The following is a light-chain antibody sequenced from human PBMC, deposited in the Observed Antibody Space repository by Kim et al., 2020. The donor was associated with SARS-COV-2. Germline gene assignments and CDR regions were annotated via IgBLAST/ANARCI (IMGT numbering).Light chain of an antibody. CDR3: HQYGSSPYT. J-gene: IGKJ2*01. CDR2: GAS. V-gene: IGKV3-20*01. Sequence: LSPGERATLCCRASQRVRSNYLAWYQQKPGQAPRLLVYGASSRASGIPDRFSGSGAGTDFTLTISRLEPEDFAVYYCHQYGSSPYTFGQGTKLEI. CDR1: QRVRSNY.